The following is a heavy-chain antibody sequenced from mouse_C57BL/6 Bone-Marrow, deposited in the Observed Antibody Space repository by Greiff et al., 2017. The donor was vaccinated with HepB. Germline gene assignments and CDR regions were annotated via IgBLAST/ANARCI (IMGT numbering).Heavy chain of an antibody. D-gene: IGHD1-1*01. CDR1: GYSFTDYN. CDR3: TRFITTVVPFDY. V-gene: IGHV1-39*01. CDR2: INPNYGTT. J-gene: IGHJ2*01. Sequence: EVQLQQSGPELVKPGASVKISCKASGYSFTDYNMNWVKQSNGKSLEWIGVINPNYGTTSYNQKFKGKAILTADKSSSTAYMELRSLTSEDSAVYYCTRFITTVVPFDYWGQGTTLTVSS.